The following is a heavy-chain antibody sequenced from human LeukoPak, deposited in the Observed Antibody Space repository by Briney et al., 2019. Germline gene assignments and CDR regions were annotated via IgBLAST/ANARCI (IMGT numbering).Heavy chain of an antibody. CDR2: ISSNGGST. V-gene: IGHV3-64*01. J-gene: IGHJ5*02. CDR1: GFTFSSYA. Sequence: GGSLRLSCAASGFTFSSYAMHWVRQAPGVGLEYVSAISSNGGSTYYANSVKGRFTISRDNSKNTLYLQMGSLRAEDMAVYYCARDRFGGDFPWGQGTLVTVSS. D-gene: IGHD2-21*02. CDR3: ARDRFGGDFP.